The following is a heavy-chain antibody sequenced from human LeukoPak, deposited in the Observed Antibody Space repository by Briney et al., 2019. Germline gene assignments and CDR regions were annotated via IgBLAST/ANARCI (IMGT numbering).Heavy chain of an antibody. J-gene: IGHJ4*02. CDR1: GFTFTNYG. CDR3: AKDLRILALGLDY. Sequence: GGSLRLSCAASGFTFTNYGMHWVRQAPGKGLEWVAVISYDGSNKYYADSVKGRFTISRDNSKNTLYLQMNSLRAEDTAVYYCAKDLRILALGLDYWGQGTLVTVSS. D-gene: IGHD3-10*01. CDR2: ISYDGSNK. V-gene: IGHV3-30*18.